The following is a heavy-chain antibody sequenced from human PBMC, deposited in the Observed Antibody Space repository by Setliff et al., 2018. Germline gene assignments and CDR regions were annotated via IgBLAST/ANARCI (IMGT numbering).Heavy chain of an antibody. D-gene: IGHD3-16*02. V-gene: IGHV4-34*01. CDR3: ARGGLNEGWGSYRFEGYYYYGMDV. CDR1: GGSFSGYY. CDR2: INHSGST. Sequence: LSLTCAVYGGSFSGYYWSWIRQPPGKGLEWIGEINHSGSTNYNPSLKSRVTISVDTSKNQFSLKLSPVTAADTAVYYCARGGLNEGWGSYRFEGYYYYGMDVWGQGTTVTVS. J-gene: IGHJ6*02.